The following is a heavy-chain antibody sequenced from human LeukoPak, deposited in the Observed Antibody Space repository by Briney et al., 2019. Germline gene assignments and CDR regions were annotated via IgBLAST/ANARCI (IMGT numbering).Heavy chain of an antibody. V-gene: IGHV3-23*01. CDR3: ANLWGYYGMDV. J-gene: IGHJ6*02. CDR2: VSASGGTT. CDR1: GFTFSNYA. Sequence: AGGSLRLSCAASGFTFSNYAISWVRQAPGKGLEWVSAVSASGGTTYYADSVKGRFTISRDNSKNTLYLQMNSLRAEDTAVYYCANLWGYYGMDVWGQGTTVTVSS. D-gene: IGHD2/OR15-2a*01.